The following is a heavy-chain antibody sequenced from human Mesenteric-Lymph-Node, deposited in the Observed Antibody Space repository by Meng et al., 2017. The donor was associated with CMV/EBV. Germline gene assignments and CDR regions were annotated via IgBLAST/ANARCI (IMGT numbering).Heavy chain of an antibody. V-gene: IGHV3-74*03. CDR1: GFTFNSYW. D-gene: IGHD7-27*01. Sequence: GESLKISCAASGFTFNSYWMHWVRQAPGKGLVWVSRVNTDGSSTKYADSVKGRFTISRDNAKNTLHLQMNNLRVEDTSLYFCARAPSGDPDYWGQGTLVTVSS. CDR2: VNTDGSST. CDR3: ARAPSGDPDY. J-gene: IGHJ4*02.